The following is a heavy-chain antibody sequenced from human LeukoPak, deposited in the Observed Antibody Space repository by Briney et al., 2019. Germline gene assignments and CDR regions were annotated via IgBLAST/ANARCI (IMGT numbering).Heavy chain of an antibody. D-gene: IGHD1-7*01. Sequence: SETLSLTCTVSGGSVSSYYWSWIRQPPGKGLEWIGYIYYSGSTNYNPPLKSRVTISVDTSKNQFSLKLSSVTAADTAVYHCARDNWNYGSSMDVWGQGTTVTVSS. V-gene: IGHV4-59*02. CDR1: GGSVSSYY. CDR3: ARDNWNYGSSMDV. CDR2: IYYSGST. J-gene: IGHJ6*02.